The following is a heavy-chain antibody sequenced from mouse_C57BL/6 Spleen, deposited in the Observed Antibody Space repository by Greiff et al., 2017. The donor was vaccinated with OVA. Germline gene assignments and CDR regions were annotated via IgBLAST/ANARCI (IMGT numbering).Heavy chain of an antibody. CDR2: IDPETGGT. Sequence: LVESGAELVRPGASVTLSCKASGYTFTDYEMHWVKQTPVHGLEWIGAIDPETGGTAYNQKFKGKAILTADKSSSTAYMELRSLTSEDSAVYYCTREGAYYFGDWGQGTTLTVSS. V-gene: IGHV1-15*01. J-gene: IGHJ2*01. CDR3: TREGAYYFGD. CDR1: GYTFTDYE.